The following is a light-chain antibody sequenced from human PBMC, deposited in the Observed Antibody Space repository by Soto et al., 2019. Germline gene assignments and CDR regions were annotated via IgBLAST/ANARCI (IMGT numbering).Light chain of an antibody. Sequence: DIQMTQSPSTLSASVGDRVTITCRASQSISSWLAWYQQKPGKAPKLLIYAASSLQSGVPSRFSGRGSGTKSTLTIASLQPDNFATYYCQQYETFSGTFGPGTKGDIK. J-gene: IGKJ1*01. CDR3: QQYETFSGT. CDR1: QSISSW. CDR2: AAS. V-gene: IGKV1-5*01.